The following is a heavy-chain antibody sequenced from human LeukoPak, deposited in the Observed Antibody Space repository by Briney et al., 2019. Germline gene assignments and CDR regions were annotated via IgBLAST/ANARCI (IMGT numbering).Heavy chain of an antibody. Sequence: ASVKVSCKASGGTFSSYAFTWVRQAPGQGLEWMGWISAYNGNTNYAQKLQGRVTMTTDTSTSTAYMELRSLRSDDTAVYYCARDFRSYDILTGDPSELEPWGQGTLVTVSS. CDR3: ARDFRSYDILTGDPSELEP. V-gene: IGHV1-18*01. J-gene: IGHJ5*02. D-gene: IGHD3-9*01. CDR2: ISAYNGNT. CDR1: GGTFSSYA.